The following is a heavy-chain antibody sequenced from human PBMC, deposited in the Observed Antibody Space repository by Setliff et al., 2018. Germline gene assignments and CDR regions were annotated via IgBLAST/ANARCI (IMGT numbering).Heavy chain of an antibody. J-gene: IGHJ4*02. V-gene: IGHV1-46*01. CDR1: GGTFSSYA. D-gene: IGHD3-16*01. CDR3: ARDDYGF. CDR2: INPSGDST. Sequence: ASVKVSCKASGGTFSSYAISWVRQAPGQGLEWMGIINPSGDSTNYAQKFQGRVTMTRDTSTSTVYMELSSLRSEDTAVYYCARDDYGFWGQGTLVTVSS.